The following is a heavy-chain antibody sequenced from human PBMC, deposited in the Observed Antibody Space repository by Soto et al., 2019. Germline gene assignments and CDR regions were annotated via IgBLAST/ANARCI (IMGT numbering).Heavy chain of an antibody. V-gene: IGHV1-18*01. CDR1: GYTFTNYG. CDR3: ARWDTVMVIGYYYYGMDV. Sequence: QVQLVQSGAEVKKPGASVKVSCKASGYTFTNYGISWVRQAPGQGLEWMGWISAYNGNTNYAQKLQGRVTMTTDTSTSTAYMELRSLRSDDTAVYYCARWDTVMVIGYYYYGMDVWGQGTTVTVSS. CDR2: ISAYNGNT. D-gene: IGHD5-18*01. J-gene: IGHJ6*02.